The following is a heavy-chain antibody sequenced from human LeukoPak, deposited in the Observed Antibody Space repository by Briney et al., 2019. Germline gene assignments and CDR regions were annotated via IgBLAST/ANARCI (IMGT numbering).Heavy chain of an antibody. CDR2: INHSGST. D-gene: IGHD6-19*01. J-gene: IGHJ4*02. CDR3: ARADSSGCDDY. CDR1: GGSFNGYY. V-gene: IGHV4-34*01. Sequence: PSETLSLTCAVYGGSFNGYYWSWIRQPPGKGLEWIGEINHSGSTNYNPSLKSRVTISVDTSKNQFSLKLSSVTAADTAVYYCARADSSGCDDYWGQGTLVTVSS.